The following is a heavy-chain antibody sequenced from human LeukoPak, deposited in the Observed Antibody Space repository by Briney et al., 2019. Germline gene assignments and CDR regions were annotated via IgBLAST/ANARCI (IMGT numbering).Heavy chain of an antibody. CDR2: ISYEGSNK. J-gene: IGHJ6*03. CDR3: ARNSGYDFWSGGYYYYYYMDV. D-gene: IGHD3-3*01. Sequence: PGGSLRLSCAASGFTFSSYAMHWVRQAPGKGLEWVAVISYEGSNKYYADSVKGRFTVSRDNSKNTLYLQMNSLRAEDTAAYYCARNSGYDFWSGGYYYYYYMDVWGKGTTVTVSS. V-gene: IGHV3-30*04. CDR1: GFTFSSYA.